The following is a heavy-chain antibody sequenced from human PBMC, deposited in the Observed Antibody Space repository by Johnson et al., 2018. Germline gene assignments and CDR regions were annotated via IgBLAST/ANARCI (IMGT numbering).Heavy chain of an antibody. J-gene: IGHJ6*02. Sequence: QLVESGAEVKKPGSSVKVSCKASGGTFSSYAISWVRQAPGQGLEWMGGIIPIFGTANYAQKFQGRVTITADESTSTAYMELSSLRSEDTAVYYCARDRDYDILTGYSSYYYGMDVWGQGTTVTVSS. CDR1: GGTFSSYA. D-gene: IGHD3-9*01. V-gene: IGHV1-69*01. CDR3: ARDRDYDILTGYSSYYYGMDV. CDR2: IIPIFGTA.